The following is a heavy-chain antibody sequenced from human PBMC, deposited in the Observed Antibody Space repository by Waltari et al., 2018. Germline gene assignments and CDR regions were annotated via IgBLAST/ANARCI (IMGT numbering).Heavy chain of an antibody. D-gene: IGHD2-15*01. CDR1: GFTFSRYW. V-gene: IGHV3-7*01. J-gene: IGHJ4*02. CDR2: IKQDGVEK. CDR3: ARDFTFSGYCSGASGANYFDY. Sequence: EVQLVESGGGLVQPGGSLRLSCAASGFTFSRYWMSWVRQAPGKGLEWVANIKQDGVEKYYVDTVKGRFTISRENAKNSLYLQMNSRRAEDKAVYHCARDFTFSGYCSGASGANYFDYWGQGTLVTVSS.